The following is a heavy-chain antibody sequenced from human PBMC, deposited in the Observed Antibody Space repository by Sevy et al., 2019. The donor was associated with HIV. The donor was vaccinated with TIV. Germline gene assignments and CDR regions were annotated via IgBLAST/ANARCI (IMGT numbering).Heavy chain of an antibody. CDR1: GYTFTSYG. CDR2: ISAYNGNT. D-gene: IGHD3-10*01. J-gene: IGHJ6*03. CDR3: ARDQSVWITMVRGVIIDREAMDV. V-gene: IGHV1-18*04. Sequence: ASVKVSCKASGYTFTSYGISWVRQAPGQGLEWMGWISAYNGNTNYAQKLQGRVTMTTDTSTSTAYMERRSLRSDDTAVYYCARDQSVWITMVRGVIIDREAMDVWGKGTTVTVSS.